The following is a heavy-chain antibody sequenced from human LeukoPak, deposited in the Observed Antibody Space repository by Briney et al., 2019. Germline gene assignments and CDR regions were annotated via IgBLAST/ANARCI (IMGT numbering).Heavy chain of an antibody. Sequence: GASVKVSCKASGYTFTGYYMHWVRQAPGQGLEWMGWINPNIGGTNYAQKFQGRVTMTRDASISTAYMELSRLRSDDTAVYYCARDGGYSSRTSCYSNWFDPWGQGTLVTVSS. J-gene: IGHJ5*02. V-gene: IGHV1-2*02. CDR3: ARDGGYSSRTSCYSNWFDP. CDR1: GYTFTGYY. D-gene: IGHD2-2*01. CDR2: INPNIGGT.